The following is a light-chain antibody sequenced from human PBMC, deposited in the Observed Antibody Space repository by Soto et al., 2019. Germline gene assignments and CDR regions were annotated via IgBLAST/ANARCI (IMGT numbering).Light chain of an antibody. J-gene: IGLJ1*01. Sequence: SALTQPDSVSGSPGQSITISCTGTSSDVGGYNYVSWYQQHPGRAPKLIIYEVSKWPSGISHRFSGSKSGNTASLTIFGLQAEDEADYYCSSYTSTSPYVFGTGTKLTVL. CDR1: SSDVGGYNY. CDR2: EVS. CDR3: SSYTSTSPYV. V-gene: IGLV2-14*01.